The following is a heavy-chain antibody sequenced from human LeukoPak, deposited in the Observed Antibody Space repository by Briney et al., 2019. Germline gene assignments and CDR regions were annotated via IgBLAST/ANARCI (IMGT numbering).Heavy chain of an antibody. J-gene: IGHJ4*02. Sequence: SETLSLTCTVSGGSISSYYWNWIRQPPGKGLEWIGYIFHSGSTNYNPSLKSRVTMSVDTSKNQFSLKLSSVTAADTAVYYCARETSSGWHIDYWGQGTLVTVSS. CDR3: ARETSSGWHIDY. CDR1: GGSISSYY. D-gene: IGHD6-19*01. V-gene: IGHV4-59*01. CDR2: IFHSGST.